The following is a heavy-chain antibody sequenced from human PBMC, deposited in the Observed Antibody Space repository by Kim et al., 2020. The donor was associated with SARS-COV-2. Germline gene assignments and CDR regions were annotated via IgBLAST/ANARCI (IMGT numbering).Heavy chain of an antibody. V-gene: IGHV4-34*01. CDR3: ARAVRSSWYFDY. D-gene: IGHD6-13*01. J-gene: IGHJ4*02. CDR1: GGSFSGYY. CDR2: INHSGST. Sequence: SETLSLTCAVYGGSFSGYYWSWIRQPPGKGLEWIGEINHSGSTNYNPSLKSRVTISVDTSKNQFSLKLSSVTAADTAVYYCARAVRSSWYFDYWGQGTL.